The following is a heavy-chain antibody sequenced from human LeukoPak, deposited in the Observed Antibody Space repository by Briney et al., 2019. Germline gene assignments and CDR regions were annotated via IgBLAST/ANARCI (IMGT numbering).Heavy chain of an antibody. J-gene: IGHJ6*02. Sequence: GGSLRLSCAASGFSVSSNYMSWVRQAPGKGLEWVSFIYSDGGTYYADSVKGRFTISRDNYKNTLYLQMNSLRAEDTAVYYCAISTSESKNYYYYGMDVWGQGTTVTVSS. CDR2: IYSDGGT. V-gene: IGHV3-66*01. CDR3: AISTSESKNYYYYGMDV. CDR1: GFSVSSNY.